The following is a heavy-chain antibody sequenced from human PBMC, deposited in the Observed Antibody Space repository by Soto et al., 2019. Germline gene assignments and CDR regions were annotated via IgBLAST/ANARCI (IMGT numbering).Heavy chain of an antibody. J-gene: IGHJ4*02. D-gene: IGHD3-9*01. V-gene: IGHV3-23*01. CDR1: GFTFSSYA. Sequence: GGSLRLSCAASGFTFSSYAMTWVRQAPGKGLEWVSAISGSGGSTYYADSVKGRFTISRDNSKNTLYLQMNSLRAGDTAVYYCAKARAYNILTGYYHSHFDYWGQGTQVTVSS. CDR2: ISGSGGST. CDR3: AKARAYNILTGYYHSHFDY.